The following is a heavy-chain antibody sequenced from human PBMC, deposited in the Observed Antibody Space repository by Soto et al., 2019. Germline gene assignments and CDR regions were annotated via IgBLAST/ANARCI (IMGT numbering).Heavy chain of an antibody. CDR2: ISYDGTNK. V-gene: IGHV3-30*18. D-gene: IGHD3-22*01. CDR3: AKDLYDSSGFGPFDI. Sequence: QVQLVESGGGVVQPGRSLRLSCAASGFTFSTYGMHWVRQAPGKGLEWVATISYDGTNKYYADSVKGRFTVSRDDSKNTLYLQMNSLRAEDTAVFYCAKDLYDSSGFGPFDIWGQGTMVTVSS. J-gene: IGHJ3*02. CDR1: GFTFSTYG.